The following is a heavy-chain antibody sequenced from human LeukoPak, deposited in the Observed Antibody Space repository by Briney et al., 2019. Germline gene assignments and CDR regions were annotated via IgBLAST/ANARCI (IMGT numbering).Heavy chain of an antibody. CDR1: GYRFTSHW. J-gene: IGHJ4*02. V-gene: IGHV5-51*01. CDR3: ARRQAGATVDY. D-gene: IGHD1-26*01. Sequence: GESLKISCKGSGYRFTSHWIGWVRQMPGKGLEWMEIIYVGDSDTRYSPSFQGQVTISADKSISTAYLQWSSLKASDTAMYYCARRQAGATVDYWGQGTLVTVSS. CDR2: IYVGDSDT.